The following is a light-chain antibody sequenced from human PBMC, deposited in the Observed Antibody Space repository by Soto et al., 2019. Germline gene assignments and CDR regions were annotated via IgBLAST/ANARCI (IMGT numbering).Light chain of an antibody. J-gene: IGLJ3*02. CDR3: CSYAGGSTLV. CDR1: SSDLGTYNL. CDR2: EAT. V-gene: IGLV2-23*01. Sequence: QSALAQPASVSGSPGQSITISCTGTSSDLGTYNLVSWYQQHPGKALKLTIYEATKRPSGVSDRFSGSKSGNTASLTISGLQAEDEAYYYCCSYAGGSTLVFGGGTKLTVL.